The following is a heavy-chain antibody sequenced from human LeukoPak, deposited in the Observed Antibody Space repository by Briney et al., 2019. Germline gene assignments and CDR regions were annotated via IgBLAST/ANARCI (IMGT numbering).Heavy chain of an antibody. CDR1: GFNFRDAA. D-gene: IGHD6-13*01. V-gene: IGHV3-66*01. J-gene: IGHJ4*02. CDR2: IYRGGST. CDR3: ARGGIAESFDY. Sequence: GGSLRLSCAASGFNFRDAAMTWVRQAPGKGLEWVSVIYRGGSTYYADSVKGRFTISRDNSKNTLYLQMNSLRAEDTAVYYCARGGIAESFDYWGQGTLVTVSS.